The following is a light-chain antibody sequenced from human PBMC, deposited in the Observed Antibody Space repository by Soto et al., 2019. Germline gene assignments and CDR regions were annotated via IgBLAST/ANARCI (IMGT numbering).Light chain of an antibody. CDR1: SSDVGGYHY. CDR2: EVT. CDR3: SSYAGSNNLV. V-gene: IGLV2-8*01. Sequence: QSALTQPPSASGSPGQSVTISCTGTSSDVGGYHYVSWYQQHPGKAPKLMIHEVTKRPSGVPDRFSGSKSGNTASLTVSGLQGEDEADYYGSSYAGSNNLVFGGGTQLTVL. J-gene: IGLJ2*01.